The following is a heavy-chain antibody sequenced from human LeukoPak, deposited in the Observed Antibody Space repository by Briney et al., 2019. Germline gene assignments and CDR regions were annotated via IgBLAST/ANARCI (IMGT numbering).Heavy chain of an antibody. V-gene: IGHV4-30-2*01. CDR3: ARGGVATRKYDAFDI. D-gene: IGHD5-12*01. CDR2: IYHSGST. J-gene: IGHJ3*02. CDR1: GGSISSGGYS. Sequence: SQTLSLTCAVSGGSISSGGYSWGWIRQPPGKGLEWIGYIYHSGSTYYNPSLKSRVTISVDRSKNQFSLKLSSVTAADTAVYYCARGGVATRKYDAFDIWGQGTMVTVSS.